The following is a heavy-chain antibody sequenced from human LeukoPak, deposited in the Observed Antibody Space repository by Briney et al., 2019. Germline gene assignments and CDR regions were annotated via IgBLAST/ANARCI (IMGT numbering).Heavy chain of an antibody. J-gene: IGHJ3*02. CDR1: GGSISSYY. CDR3: ARARDGVPAARDAFDI. V-gene: IGHV4-59*01. Sequence: PSETLSLTCTVSGGSISSYYWSWIRQPPGKGLEWIGYIYYSGSTNYNPSLKSRVTISVDTSKNQFSLKLSSVTAADTAVYYCARARDGVPAARDAFDIWGQGTMVTVSS. CDR2: IYYSGST. D-gene: IGHD2-2*01.